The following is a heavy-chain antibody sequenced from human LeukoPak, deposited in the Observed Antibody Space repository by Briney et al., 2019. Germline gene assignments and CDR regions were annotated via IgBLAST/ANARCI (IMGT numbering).Heavy chain of an antibody. D-gene: IGHD1-14*01. J-gene: IGHJ4*02. CDR1: GLTFSNPW. CDR2: IKTITHGGTT. CDR3: TTPPRQSRILDY. Sequence: VGSLRLSCAATGLTFSNPWMSWVRYAPGKWLEWISLIKTITHGGTTDSAAPVKGRVIISRDDSKNTLNLTMNSLKTYRTAMYYCTTPPRQSRILDYWGQGTLVTV. V-gene: IGHV3-15*01.